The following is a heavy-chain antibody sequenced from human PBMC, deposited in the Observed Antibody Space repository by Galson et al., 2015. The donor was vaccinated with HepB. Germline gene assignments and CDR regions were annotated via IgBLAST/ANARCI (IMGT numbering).Heavy chain of an antibody. J-gene: IGHJ6*02. CDR1: GFTVSSNH. V-gene: IGHV3-53*01. CDR3: ARNLVDYYYGMDV. Sequence: SLRLSCAASGFTVSSNHMSWVRQAPGKGLEWVSLIYSGGTTYYTDSVKGRFAISRDNSKNTLYLQMNSLRAEDTAVYYCARNLVDYYYGMDVWGQGTTVTVSS. CDR2: IYSGGTT. D-gene: IGHD2/OR15-2a*01.